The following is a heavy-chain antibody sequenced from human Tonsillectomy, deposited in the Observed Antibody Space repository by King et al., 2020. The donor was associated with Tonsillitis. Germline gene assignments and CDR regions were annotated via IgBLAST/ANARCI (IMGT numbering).Heavy chain of an antibody. Sequence: VQLVESGGGLVQPGRSLRLSCAASGFTFDDYAMHWVRQAPGKGLEWVSGISWNSGSRGYADSVKGRFTISRDNAKNSLYLQMNSLRAEDTAFYYCAKDTSSSWFRMDVWGKGTTVTVSS. CDR1: GFTFDDYA. D-gene: IGHD6-13*01. CDR2: ISWNSGSR. CDR3: AKDTSSSWFRMDV. V-gene: IGHV3-9*01. J-gene: IGHJ6*04.